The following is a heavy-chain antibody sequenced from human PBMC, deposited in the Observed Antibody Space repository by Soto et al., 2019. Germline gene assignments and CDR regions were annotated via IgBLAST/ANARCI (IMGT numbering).Heavy chain of an antibody. CDR2: ISYDGNNK. CDR1: GFTFSTYG. J-gene: IGHJ6*02. D-gene: IGHD3-10*01. V-gene: IGHV3-30*03. CDR3: QGSGSYYMWLGDYYYGMDV. Sequence: QVQLVESGGGVVQPGRSLRLSCAASGFTFSTYGMHWVRQAPGKGLEWVAVISYDGNNKYYADSVKGRFTISRDNSKNTLYLQMNSLRAEDTAVYYCQGSGSYYMWLGDYYYGMDVWGQGTTVTVSS.